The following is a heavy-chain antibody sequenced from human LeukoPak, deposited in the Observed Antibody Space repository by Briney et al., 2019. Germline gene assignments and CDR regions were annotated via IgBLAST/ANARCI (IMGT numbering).Heavy chain of an antibody. CDR3: AKAGKKRAEPGDFDY. CDR1: GFTLSSYG. CDR2: ASFDGSNK. J-gene: IGHJ4*02. D-gene: IGHD1-14*01. V-gene: IGHV3-30*18. Sequence: GALRLSCAASGFTLSSYGMHWVRQAPGKGLEWVAAASFDGSNKYYTDSVKGRFTVSRDNSKNTPYLQMNSLRPDDTTVYHCAKAGKKRAEPGDFDYWGQGSLVTVSS.